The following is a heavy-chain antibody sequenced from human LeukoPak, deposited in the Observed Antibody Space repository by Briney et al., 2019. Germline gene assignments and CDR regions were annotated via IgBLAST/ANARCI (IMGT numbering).Heavy chain of an antibody. J-gene: IGHJ4*02. D-gene: IGHD1-26*01. V-gene: IGHV1-2*02. CDR3: ARQVGGSYYFDY. CDR1: GYTFTGYY. Sequence: ASVKVSCKASGYTFTGYYLHWVRQAPGQGLEWIIWINPSSGGTNYAQKFQGRVTMTRDTSISTAYMELSRLRSDDTAVYYCARQVGGSYYFDYWGQGTLVTVSS. CDR2: INPSSGGT.